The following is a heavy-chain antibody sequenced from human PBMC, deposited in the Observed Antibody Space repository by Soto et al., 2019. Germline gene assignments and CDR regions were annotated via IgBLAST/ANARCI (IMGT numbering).Heavy chain of an antibody. J-gene: IGHJ4*02. CDR2: IYHSGST. CDR1: GGSISSGGYS. V-gene: IGHV4-30-2*01. Sequence: SETLSLTCAVSGGSISSGGYSWSWIRQPPGKGLEWIGYIYHSGSTYYNPSLKSRVTISVDRSKNQFSLKLSSVTAADTAVYYGARDRRDGYFDYWGQGTLVTVSS. CDR3: ARDRRDGYFDY.